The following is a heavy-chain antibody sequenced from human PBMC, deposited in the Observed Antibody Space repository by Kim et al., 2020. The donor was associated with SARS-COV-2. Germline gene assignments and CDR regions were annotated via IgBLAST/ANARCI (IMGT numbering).Heavy chain of an antibody. Sequence: SETLSLTCTLSGASIRSSGYYWHWIRQPPGKGLEWIGRISYSGSTQYNPSLKSRFTISVDTSKNQFSLTLSSVTAADTAVYYCARDLSQWLADLGGMDFWGQGTTVTVSS. CDR2: ISYSGST. V-gene: IGHV4-39*07. J-gene: IGHJ6*02. CDR3: ARDLSQWLADLGGMDF. D-gene: IGHD6-19*01. CDR1: GASIRSSGYY.